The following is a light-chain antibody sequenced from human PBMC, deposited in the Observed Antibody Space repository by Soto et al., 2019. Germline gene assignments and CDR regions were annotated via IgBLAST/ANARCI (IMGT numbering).Light chain of an antibody. CDR3: SSYTSSSTLVL. J-gene: IGLJ2*01. Sequence: QSVLTQPASVSGSPGQSITISCTGTSTDVGGYDYVSWYQHHPDKVPKLMIYEVSNRPSGVSNRFSGSKSGNTASLTISGLQAEDEADYYCSSYTSSSTLVLFGGGTKLTVL. CDR2: EVS. CDR1: STDVGGYDY. V-gene: IGLV2-14*01.